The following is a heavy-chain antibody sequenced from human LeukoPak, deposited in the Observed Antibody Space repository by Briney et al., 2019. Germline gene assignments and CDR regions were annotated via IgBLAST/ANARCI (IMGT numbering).Heavy chain of an antibody. CDR1: GFTFSSHA. Sequence: TGGSLRLSCTPSGFTFSSHAMSWVRQAPGKGLEWVSGISGNGAGTYYGDSVKGRFTISRGSAKNSLYLQMNSLRAEDTALYHCARTIAAAGTYYYYGMDVWGQGTTVTVSS. J-gene: IGHJ6*02. V-gene: IGHV3-23*02. D-gene: IGHD6-13*01. CDR2: ISGNGAGT. CDR3: ARTIAAAGTYYYYGMDV.